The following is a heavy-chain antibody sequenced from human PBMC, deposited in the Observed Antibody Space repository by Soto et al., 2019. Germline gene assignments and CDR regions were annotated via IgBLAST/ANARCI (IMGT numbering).Heavy chain of an antibody. V-gene: IGHV3-15*07. D-gene: IGHD1-26*01. J-gene: IGHJ6*02. CDR2: IKSKTDGGTT. Sequence: PGGSLRLSCAASGFTFSNAWMNWVRQAPGKGLEWVGRIKSKTDGGTTDYAAPVKGRFTISRDDSKNTLYLQMNSLKTEDTAVYYCTTDKTFTPRYSGSYTPNYYYYGMDVWGQGTTVTVSS. CDR3: TTDKTFTPRYSGSYTPNYYYYGMDV. CDR1: GFTFSNAW.